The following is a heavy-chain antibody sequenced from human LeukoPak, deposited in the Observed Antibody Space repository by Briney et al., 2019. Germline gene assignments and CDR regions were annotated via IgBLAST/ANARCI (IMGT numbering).Heavy chain of an antibody. CDR2: ISSSSSTI. CDR1: GFTFSSYS. Sequence: GRSLRLSCAASGFTFSSYSMNWVRQAPGKGLEWVSYISSSSSTIYYADSVKGRFTISRDNAKNSLYLQMNSLRAEDTAVYYCARDLVVSGSEYWGQGTLVTVSS. J-gene: IGHJ4*02. CDR3: ARDLVVSGSEY. V-gene: IGHV3-48*04. D-gene: IGHD5-12*01.